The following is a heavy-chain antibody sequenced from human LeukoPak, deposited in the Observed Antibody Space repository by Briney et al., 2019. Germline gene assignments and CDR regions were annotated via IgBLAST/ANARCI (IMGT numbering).Heavy chain of an antibody. V-gene: IGHV3-7*01. D-gene: IGHD3-22*01. CDR2: INQDGSKK. CDR1: GFTLSSYW. J-gene: IGHJ4*02. CDR3: AKIPSPPYYYDSSGYYAPYWDY. Sequence: GGSLRLSCAAAGFTLSSYWMSWVRQAPGKGLEWVANINQDGSKKFYVDSVKGRFTISRDNAKNALYLQMNSLRAEDTGVYYCAKIPSPPYYYDSSGYYAPYWDYWGQGTLVTVSS.